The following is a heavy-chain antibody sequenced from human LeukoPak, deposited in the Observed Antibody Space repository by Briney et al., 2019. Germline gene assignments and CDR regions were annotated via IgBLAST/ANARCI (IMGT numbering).Heavy chain of an antibody. CDR1: GGSISSSSYY. D-gene: IGHD2-15*01. CDR2: IYYSGST. J-gene: IGHJ2*01. V-gene: IGHV4-39*01. CDR3: ARKVVFDL. Sequence: PSETRSLTCTVAGGSISSSSYYWGWIRQPPGKGLEWIGSIYYSGSTYYNPSLKSRVTISVDTSKNQFSLKLSSVTAADTAVYYCARKVVFDLWGRGTLVTVSS.